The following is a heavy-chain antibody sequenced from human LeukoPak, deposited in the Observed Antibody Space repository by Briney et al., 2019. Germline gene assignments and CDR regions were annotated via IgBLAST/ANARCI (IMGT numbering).Heavy chain of an antibody. V-gene: IGHV3-23*01. CDR1: GFTFDIYG. J-gene: IGHJ5*02. CDR3: AKGATIGTLIKNWFDP. D-gene: IGHD5-24*01. Sequence: PGGSLRLSCAASGFTFDIYGMSWVRQAPGVGLEWVSAISGRGENTYYADSVKGRFAISRDNSKNTLYLQVNSLRAEDSAVYYCAKGATIGTLIKNWFDPWGQGTLVTVSS. CDR2: ISGRGENT.